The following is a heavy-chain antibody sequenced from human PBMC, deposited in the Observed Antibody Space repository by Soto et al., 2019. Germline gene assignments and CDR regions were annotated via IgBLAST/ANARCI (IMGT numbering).Heavy chain of an antibody. D-gene: IGHD3-22*01. CDR3: ARSYYDSSGYYYVGAFDI. V-gene: IGHV1-69*13. Sequence: ASVKVSCKASGGTFSSYAISWVRQAPGQGLEWMGGGIPIFGTANYAQKFQGRVTITADESTSTAYMELSSLRSEDTAVYYCARSYYDSSGYYYVGAFDIWGQGTMVTVSS. CDR1: GGTFSSYA. J-gene: IGHJ3*02. CDR2: GIPIFGTA.